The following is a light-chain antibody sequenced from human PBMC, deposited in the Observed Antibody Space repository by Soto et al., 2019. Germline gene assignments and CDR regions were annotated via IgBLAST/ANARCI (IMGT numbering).Light chain of an antibody. V-gene: IGLV2-14*01. CDR2: NVS. Sequence: QPVLTQPASVSGSPGQSITISCTGTSSDVGNHNSISWYQQHPGKAPKLMIYNVSNRPSGVSNRFSGSKSGNTASLTISGLQAEDEADYYCSSYTATTTLVVFGGGTKLTVL. CDR3: SSYTATTTLVV. J-gene: IGLJ2*01. CDR1: SSDVGNHNS.